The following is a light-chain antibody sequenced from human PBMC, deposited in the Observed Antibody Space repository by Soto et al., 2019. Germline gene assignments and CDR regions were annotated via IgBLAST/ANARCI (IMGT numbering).Light chain of an antibody. Sequence: DIVMTQSPDSLAVSLGERATINCKSSRSVLSSSNNKNYLLWYQQKPGQPPKLLIYWASTRESGVPDRFSGSGSGTDFTLTISSLQAEDVAVYYCQQYYSTPLTFGGGTKVEIK. CDR3: QQYYSTPLT. V-gene: IGKV4-1*01. CDR1: RSVLSSSNNKNY. J-gene: IGKJ4*01. CDR2: WAS.